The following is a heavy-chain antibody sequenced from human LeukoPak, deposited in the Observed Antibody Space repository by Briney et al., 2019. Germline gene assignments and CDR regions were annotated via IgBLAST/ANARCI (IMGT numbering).Heavy chain of an antibody. J-gene: IGHJ4*02. CDR2: INPNSGGT. CDR3: ASAYSGNDLSQLDY. Sequence: ASVKVSCKASGYTFTDYYMYWVRQAPGQGLEWVGWINPNSGGTSYAQKFQGRVTMTKVTSISTAYMELNRLRSDDTVVYYCASAYSGNDLSQLDYWGQGTLVTVSS. D-gene: IGHD5-12*01. CDR1: GYTFTDYY. V-gene: IGHV1-2*02.